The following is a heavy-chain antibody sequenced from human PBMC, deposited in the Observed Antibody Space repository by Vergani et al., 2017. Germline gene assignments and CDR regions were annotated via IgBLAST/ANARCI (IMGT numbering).Heavy chain of an antibody. V-gene: IGHV1-18*01. CDR2: ISAYNGNT. J-gene: IGHJ4*02. D-gene: IGHD3-10*01. Sequence: QVQLVQSGAEVKKPGASVKVSCKASGYTFTSYGISWVRQAPGQGLEWMGWISAYNGNTNYAQKLQGRVTMTTDTSTSTAYMELRSRRSDDTAVYYCAFDYYGSGSYYNSVDWGQGTLVTVSS. CDR1: GYTFTSYG. CDR3: AFDYYGSGSYYNSVD.